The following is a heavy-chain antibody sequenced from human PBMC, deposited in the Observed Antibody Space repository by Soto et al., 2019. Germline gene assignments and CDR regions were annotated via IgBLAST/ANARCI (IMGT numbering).Heavy chain of an antibody. V-gene: IGHV4-34*01. Sequence: SETLSLTCGAYNVSFSDYFWNWIRQPPGKGLEWIGEIKESGFATYNPSLKRRVTMSVDTANNQFSLKVTSVTAADTAVYYCARGKSSGTLSYLDTWGQGTPVTVSS. CDR2: IKESGFA. D-gene: IGHD6-19*01. CDR3: ARGKSSGTLSYLDT. J-gene: IGHJ4*02. CDR1: NVSFSDYF.